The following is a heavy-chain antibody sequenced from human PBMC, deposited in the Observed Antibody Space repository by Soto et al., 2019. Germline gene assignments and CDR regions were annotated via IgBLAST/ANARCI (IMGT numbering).Heavy chain of an antibody. Sequence: QVQLVQSGAEVKQPGASVRISCKASGYTFTTYFMHWVRQAPGQGLEWMGVIFPSGGSPNYAQQFQGRVTLTRDTSTSTVYMDLSSLTSEDTAIYYCVREEFQLMHAFDIWGQGTMVTVSS. CDR2: IFPSGGSP. CDR1: GYTFTTYF. J-gene: IGHJ3*02. V-gene: IGHV1-46*03. D-gene: IGHD2-2*01. CDR3: VREEFQLMHAFDI.